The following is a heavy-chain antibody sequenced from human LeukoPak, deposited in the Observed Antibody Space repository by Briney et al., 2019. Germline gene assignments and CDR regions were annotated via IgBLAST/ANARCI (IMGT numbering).Heavy chain of an antibody. CDR2: IIPIFGTA. D-gene: IGHD2-21*01. CDR3: ARAGGSYSPSDY. J-gene: IGHJ4*02. Sequence: ASVKVSCKASGGTFSSYAISWVRQAPGQGLEWMGGIIPIFGTANYAQKFQGRVTMTTDTSTSTAHMELRSLRSDDTAVFYCARAGGSYSPSDYWGQGTLVTVSS. V-gene: IGHV1-69*05. CDR1: GGTFSSYA.